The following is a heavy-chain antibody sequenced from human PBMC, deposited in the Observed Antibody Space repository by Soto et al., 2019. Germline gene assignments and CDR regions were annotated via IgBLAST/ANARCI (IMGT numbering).Heavy chain of an antibody. CDR2: ITDTGGDA. D-gene: IGHD3-10*01. CDR3: ARGSTDSYPGSRIFDF. V-gene: IGHV3-23*01. J-gene: IGHJ4*02. Sequence: PGGSLRLSCVASGLTFGSHAMSWVRQAPGEGLQWVSTITDTGGDAKYADSVRGRFVISRDNSKKTLYLQMTSLTAEDSAMYYCARGSTDSYPGSRIFDFWGRGTLVTVSS. CDR1: GLTFGSHA.